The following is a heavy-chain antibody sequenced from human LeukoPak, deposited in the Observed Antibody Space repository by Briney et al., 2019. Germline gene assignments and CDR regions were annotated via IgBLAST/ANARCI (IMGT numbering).Heavy chain of an antibody. V-gene: IGHV1-18*04. Sequence: ASVKVSCKASGYTFTSYGISWVRQAPGQGLEWMGWISTDNGNTNYAQKFQGRLTMTTYTSTSTAYMELRSLRSDDTAVYYCARPHIAKGGGCYQPRGGFAPWGKGTLVPVS. CDR1: GYTFTSYG. CDR3: ARPHIAKGGGCYQPRGGFAP. J-gene: IGHJ5*02. D-gene: IGHD6-19*01. CDR2: ISTDNGNT.